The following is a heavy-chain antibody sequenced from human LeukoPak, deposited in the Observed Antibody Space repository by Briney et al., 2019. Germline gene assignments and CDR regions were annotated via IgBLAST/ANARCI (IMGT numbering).Heavy chain of an antibody. CDR1: GVSISSNAYY. Sequence: SETLSLTCTVSGVSISSNAYYWGWIRQPPGKGLEWIGSIYCDGSTYYIPSLKSRVTISIDTSKNQFSLKLSSVTATDTAVYYCARQGSLTSQTQGDFDYWGQGTLVTVSS. CDR2: IYCDGST. J-gene: IGHJ4*02. CDR3: ARQGSLTSQTQGDFDY. D-gene: IGHD4-23*01. V-gene: IGHV4-39*01.